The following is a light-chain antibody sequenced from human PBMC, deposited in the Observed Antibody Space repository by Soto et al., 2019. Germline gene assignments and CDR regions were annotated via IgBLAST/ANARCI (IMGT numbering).Light chain of an antibody. Sequence: QSALTQPRSVSGSPGQSVTISCTGTSSDVGGYNYVSWYQQHPGKAPELMIYDVSKRPSGVPDRFSGSKSGNRASLTISGLQAEDEADYYCSSYTSSSTSVFGTGTKLTVL. V-gene: IGLV2-11*01. CDR3: SSYTSSSTSV. CDR1: SSDVGGYNY. J-gene: IGLJ1*01. CDR2: DVS.